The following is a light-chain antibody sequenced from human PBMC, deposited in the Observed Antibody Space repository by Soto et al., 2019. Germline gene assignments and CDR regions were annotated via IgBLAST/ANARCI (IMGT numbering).Light chain of an antibody. CDR1: QGISTS. Sequence: DVQMTQSPPFVSASVGDRVAITCRASQGISTSLVWYQHKPGKAPELLIFGASNLQTGVPSRFSGSGAGTDFTLSITSRQPDDSATYHCQQAKTGPWTFGQGTKVEIK. CDR3: QQAKTGPWT. J-gene: IGKJ1*01. CDR2: GAS. V-gene: IGKV1-12*01.